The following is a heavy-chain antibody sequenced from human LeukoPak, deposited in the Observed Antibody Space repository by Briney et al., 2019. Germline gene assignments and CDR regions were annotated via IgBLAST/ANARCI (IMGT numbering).Heavy chain of an antibody. D-gene: IGHD6-19*01. J-gene: IGHJ4*02. CDR2: ISWNSGSI. Sequence: PGGSLRLSCAGSGFIFNNYAMHWVRQPPGKGLEWVSGISWNSGSIDYEDSVKGRFTISRDNAKNSLYLQMNSLRVEDTAFYYCAKDNRRHYTSGPNPDSLHWGQGALVTVSS. V-gene: IGHV3-9*01. CDR1: GFIFNNYA. CDR3: AKDNRRHYTSGPNPDSLH.